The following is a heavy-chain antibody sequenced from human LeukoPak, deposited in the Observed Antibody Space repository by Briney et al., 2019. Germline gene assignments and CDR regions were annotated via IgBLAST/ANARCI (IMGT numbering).Heavy chain of an antibody. CDR2: IYYSGST. Sequence: SETLTLTCSVSGDSISSGDYYWSWIRQPPGKGLEWIGYIYYSGSTYYSPSLRSRLAISVDTSKNQFSLRLSSVTAADTAVYYCARHSDSYGYPGYFDYWGQGTLVTVSS. CDR3: ARHSDSYGYPGYFDY. J-gene: IGHJ4*02. V-gene: IGHV4-30-4*08. CDR1: GDSISSGDYY. D-gene: IGHD5-18*01.